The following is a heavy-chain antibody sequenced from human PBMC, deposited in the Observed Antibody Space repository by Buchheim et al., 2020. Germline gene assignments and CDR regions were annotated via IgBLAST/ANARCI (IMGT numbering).Heavy chain of an antibody. V-gene: IGHV3-23*01. D-gene: IGHD3-22*01. J-gene: IGHJ4*02. CDR1: GLTFSSSA. CDR3: TKKLLSGSYPFDN. Sequence: EVQLLESGRGLVQPGGSLRLSCAASGLTFSSSAMNWVRQAPGKGLEWVSSISGGGDYTYYADSVMGRFTISRDNSESPLFLQMNSLRAEDTAVYYCTKKLLSGSYPFDNWGQGTL. CDR2: ISGGGDYT.